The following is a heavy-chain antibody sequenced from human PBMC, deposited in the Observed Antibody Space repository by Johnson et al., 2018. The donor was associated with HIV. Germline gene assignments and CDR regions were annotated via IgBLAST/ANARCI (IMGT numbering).Heavy chain of an antibody. CDR2: IKSKTEGGTT. Sequence: VQLVESGGGVVQPGRSLRLSCAASGFTFSNAWMSWVRQAPGKGLEWVGRIKSKTEGGTTDYAAPMKGRFTISRDDSKNTLYLQMNTLKTEDTAVYYCTTLSLITMIVVVIDAFDIWGQGTMVTVSS. D-gene: IGHD3-22*01. CDR1: GFTFSNAW. CDR3: TTLSLITMIVVVIDAFDI. J-gene: IGHJ3*02. V-gene: IGHV3-15*01.